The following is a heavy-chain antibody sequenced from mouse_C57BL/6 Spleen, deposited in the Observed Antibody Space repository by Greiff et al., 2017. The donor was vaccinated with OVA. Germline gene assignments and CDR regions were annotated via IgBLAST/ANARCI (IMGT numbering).Heavy chain of an antibody. CDR1: GYTFTSYW. CDR3: AGGSSPGYFDY. V-gene: IGHV1-69*01. CDR2: IDPSDSYT. Sequence: QVQLQQPGAELVMPGASVKLSCKASGYTFTSYWMHWVKQRPGQGLEWIGEIDPSDSYTNYNQKFKGKSTLTVDKSSSTAYMQLSSLTSEDSAVYYCAGGSSPGYFDYWGQGTTLTVSS. D-gene: IGHD1-1*01. J-gene: IGHJ2*01.